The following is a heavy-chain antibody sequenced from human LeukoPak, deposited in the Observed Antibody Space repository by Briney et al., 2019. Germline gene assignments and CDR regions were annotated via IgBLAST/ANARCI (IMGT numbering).Heavy chain of an antibody. Sequence: SQTLSLTCTVSGGSISSGSYYWSWIRQPAGKGLEWIGRIYTSGSTNYNPSLKSRVTISVDTSKNQLSMKLSSVTAADTAVYYCARSAKGAQYSSYWGQGTLVTVSS. CDR3: ARSAKGAQYSSY. V-gene: IGHV4-61*02. J-gene: IGHJ4*02. CDR1: GGSISSGSYY. CDR2: IYTSGST. D-gene: IGHD4-11*01.